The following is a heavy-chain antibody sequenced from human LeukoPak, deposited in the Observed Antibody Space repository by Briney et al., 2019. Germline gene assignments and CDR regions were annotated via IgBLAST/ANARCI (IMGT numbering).Heavy chain of an antibody. J-gene: IGHJ3*02. V-gene: IGHV3-30*18. CDR2: ISYEGIHQ. Sequence: RGSLRLSCAASGFTFSSYGMHWVRQAPGKGLEWVAVISYEGIHQSYADSVKGRFAIPRDNSKTTLYLQMNSPRAEDTAVYYCAKGHGQWLVLGAFDIWGQGTMVTVSS. CDR1: GFTFSSYG. D-gene: IGHD6-19*01. CDR3: AKGHGQWLVLGAFDI.